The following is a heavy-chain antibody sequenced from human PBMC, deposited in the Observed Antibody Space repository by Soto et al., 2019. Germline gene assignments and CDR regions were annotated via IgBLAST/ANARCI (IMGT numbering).Heavy chain of an antibody. CDR2: VYDSGST. CDR3: GRLEGLATISYYFDY. Sequence: QLQLQDSGPGLLKPSETLSLTCTVSGGSVSSSSYYWVWVRQPPGKGLGWIGSVYDSGSTYYNPSLERRVTISVDKPKNQFSLTRMSLSAADTAVYYCGRLEGLATISYYFDYWGQGALVTVSS. CDR1: GGSVSSSSYY. D-gene: IGHD3-9*01. J-gene: IGHJ4*02. V-gene: IGHV4-39*01.